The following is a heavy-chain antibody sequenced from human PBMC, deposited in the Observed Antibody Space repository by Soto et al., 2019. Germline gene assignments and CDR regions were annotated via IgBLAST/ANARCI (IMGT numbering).Heavy chain of an antibody. CDR2: ISGSGSTV. CDR1: GDTVSSYG. CDR3: SRNPSGKWVVPLYCDS. J-gene: IGHJ4*01. Sequence: GCSLRLSLAPSGDTVSSYGLPWARQAPGKGLEWVSYISGSGSTVYYADSVKGRFTISRDNAKNSVYLQINTLRVEDTAIYYVSRNPSGKWVVPLYCDSRAQGTLVTRSA. V-gene: IGHV3-48*04. D-gene: IGHD6-19*01.